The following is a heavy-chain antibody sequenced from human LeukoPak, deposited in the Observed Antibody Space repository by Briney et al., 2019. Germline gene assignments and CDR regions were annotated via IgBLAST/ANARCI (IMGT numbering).Heavy chain of an antibody. CDR2: FDPEDGKR. CDR3: ATHSTFYYDGGPYFFES. D-gene: IGHD3-22*01. V-gene: IGHV1-24*01. Sequence: GASVKVSCKLSGYSLTKLSMHWVRQAPGEGLEWMGSFDPEDGKRIYAQKFQGRVTMTEDTSTDTAYMDLSSLGSEDTAIYFCATHSTFYYDGGPYFFESWGQGTLVTVSS. J-gene: IGHJ4*02. CDR1: GYSLTKLS.